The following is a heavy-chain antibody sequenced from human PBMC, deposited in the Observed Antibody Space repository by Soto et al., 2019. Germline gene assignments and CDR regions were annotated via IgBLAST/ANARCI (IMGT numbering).Heavy chain of an antibody. V-gene: IGHV3-30-3*01. D-gene: IGHD2-15*01. CDR2: ISYDGSNK. J-gene: IGHJ4*02. Sequence: QVQLVESGGGVVQPGRSLRLSCAASGFTFSSYAMHWVRQAPGKGLEWVAVISYDGSNKYYADSVKGRFTISRDNSKNTLYLQMNSLRAEDTAVYYCSRDGGSCWDSFFDYWGQGTLVTVSS. CDR1: GFTFSSYA. CDR3: SRDGGSCWDSFFDY.